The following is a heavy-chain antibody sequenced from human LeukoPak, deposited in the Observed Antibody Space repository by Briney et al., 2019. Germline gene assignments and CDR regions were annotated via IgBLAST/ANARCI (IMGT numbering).Heavy chain of an antibody. J-gene: IGHJ4*02. CDR2: ISSGSKT. CDR3: ARARASGRSRFDY. Sequence: RSGGSLRLSCAASGFTFSIYNINWVRQAPGKGLEWVSSISSGSKTYYADSVKGRFTISRDKAEKSLYLQMNSLRDEDTAVYYCARARASGRSRFDYWGQGTLVTVSS. CDR1: GFTFSIYN. V-gene: IGHV3-69-1*01. D-gene: IGHD2-15*01.